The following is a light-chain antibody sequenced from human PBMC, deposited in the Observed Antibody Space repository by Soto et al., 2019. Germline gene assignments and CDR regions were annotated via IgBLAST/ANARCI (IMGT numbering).Light chain of an antibody. Sequence: QSVLTQPPSASGSPGQSVTISCTGTSSDLGDYDYVSWYQQHPGKAPKLLIYEVNKRPSGVPDRFSGSKSGNTASLTVTGLQAEDEADYYCSSYAGSNNLIFG. CDR2: EVN. V-gene: IGLV2-8*01. CDR3: SSYAGSNNLI. CDR1: SSDLGDYDY. J-gene: IGLJ2*01.